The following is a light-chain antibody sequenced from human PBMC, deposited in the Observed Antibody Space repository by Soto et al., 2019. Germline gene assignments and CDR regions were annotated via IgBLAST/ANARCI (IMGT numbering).Light chain of an antibody. CDR1: SSDVGGYNY. J-gene: IGLJ2*01. CDR3: SSYAGYNNVV. Sequence: QSALTQPPSASGSPGQSVTISCTGTSSDVGGYNYVSWYQQHPGKAPKLMIYEVSKRPSGVPDRFSGSKSGNTASLTVSGLQAEDGADYYCSSYAGYNNVVFGGGTKVTVL. V-gene: IGLV2-8*01. CDR2: EVS.